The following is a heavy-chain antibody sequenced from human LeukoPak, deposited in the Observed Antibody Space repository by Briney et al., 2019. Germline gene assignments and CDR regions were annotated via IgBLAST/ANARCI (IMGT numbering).Heavy chain of an antibody. CDR1: GFTFSGYR. V-gene: IGHV3-21*01. CDR3: ARDSVRGGRYGMDV. J-gene: IGHJ6*02. Sequence: GGSLRLSCAASGFTFSGYRINWVRQAPGKGLEWVSSISSSSTYIYYADSLKGRFTISRDNAKNSLYLQMNSLRAEDTAVYYCARDSVRGGRYGMDVWGQGTTVTVPS. D-gene: IGHD3-10*01. CDR2: ISSSSTYI.